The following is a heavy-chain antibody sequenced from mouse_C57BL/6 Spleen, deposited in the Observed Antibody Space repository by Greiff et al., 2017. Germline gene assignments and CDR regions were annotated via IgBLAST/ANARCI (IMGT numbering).Heavy chain of an antibody. CDR3: ARSPYSGDAMDY. CDR2: IYPGSGST. V-gene: IGHV1-55*01. Sequence: QVQLKQPGAELVKPGASVKMSCKASGYTFTSYWITWVKQRPGQGLEWIGDIYPGSGSTNYNEKFKSKATLTVDTSSSTAYMQLSSLTSEDSAVYYCARSPYSGDAMDYWGQGTSVTVSS. CDR1: GYTFTSYW. D-gene: IGHD2-12*01. J-gene: IGHJ4*01.